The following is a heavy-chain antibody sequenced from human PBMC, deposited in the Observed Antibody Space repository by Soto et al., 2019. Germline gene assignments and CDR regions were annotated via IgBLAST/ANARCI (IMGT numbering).Heavy chain of an antibody. CDR2: ISAYNGNT. CDR3: ERRKTPKDFWTGYTQVEGYYYGKDD. J-gene: IGHJ6*02. D-gene: IGHD3-3*01. V-gene: IGHV1-18*04. Sequence: GAAVMVSFKASGYTFTSYVISWVRQAPGQVLDCIGWISAYNGNTNYAQNLQGRVTMTTDTSTSTAYMELRSLRSDDTDVYYCERRKTPKDFWTGYTQVEGYYYGKDDWAQGTTVHVSS. CDR1: GYTFTSYV.